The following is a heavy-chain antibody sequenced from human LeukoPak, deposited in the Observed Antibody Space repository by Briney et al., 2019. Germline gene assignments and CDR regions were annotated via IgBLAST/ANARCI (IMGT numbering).Heavy chain of an antibody. V-gene: IGHV3-48*03. Sequence: PGGSLRLSCAASGFTFSSYEMNWVRQAPGKGLEWVSYISSSDSTIYYADSVKGRFTISRDNAMNTLYLQMNSLRAEDSALYYCTRDMQGSRLHLVGSQNDWGQGTLVTVSS. CDR1: GFTFSSYE. J-gene: IGHJ4*02. D-gene: IGHD1-26*01. CDR3: TRDMQGSRLHLVGSQND. CDR2: ISSSDSTI.